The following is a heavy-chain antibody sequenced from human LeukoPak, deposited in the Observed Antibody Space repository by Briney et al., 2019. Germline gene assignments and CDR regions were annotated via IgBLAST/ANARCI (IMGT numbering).Heavy chain of an antibody. Sequence: SVKVSCKASGYTFTGYYMHWVRQAPGQGLEWMGRTIPIFGTANYAQKFQGRVTITADKSTSTAYMELSSLRSEDTAVYYCAVPRPRYDFWSGYPNYWYFDLWGRGTLVTVSS. V-gene: IGHV1-69*06. D-gene: IGHD3-3*01. CDR1: GYTFTGYY. J-gene: IGHJ2*01. CDR2: TIPIFGTA. CDR3: AVPRPRYDFWSGYPNYWYFDL.